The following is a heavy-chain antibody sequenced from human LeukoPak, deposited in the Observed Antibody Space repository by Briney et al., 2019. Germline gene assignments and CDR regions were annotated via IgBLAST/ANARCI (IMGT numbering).Heavy chain of an antibody. CDR3: ARGHSSLRLYYFDY. J-gene: IGHJ4*02. CDR2: INPNSGGT. V-gene: IGHV1-2*02. Sequence: GASVKVSCKASGYTFTGYYMHWVRQAPGQGLEWMGWINPNSGGTNYAQKFEGRVTMTRDTSISTADMEPSSLTSEDTAVYYCARGHSSLRLYYFDYWGQGTLVTVSS. D-gene: IGHD6-6*01. CDR1: GYTFTGYY.